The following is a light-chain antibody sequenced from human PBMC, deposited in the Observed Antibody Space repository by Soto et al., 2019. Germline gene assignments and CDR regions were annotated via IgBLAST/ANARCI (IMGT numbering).Light chain of an antibody. CDR1: SSDVGAYNY. CDR3: SSYRTNTAVV. J-gene: IGLJ2*01. V-gene: IGLV2-14*01. Sequence: QSVLTQPASVSGSPGQSITISCTGTSSDVGAYNYVSWYQQYPGEAPKLIIYEVSNRPSGVSNRFSGSKSGNTASLTISGLQAEDEADYYCSSYRTNTAVVFGGGTKLTV. CDR2: EVS.